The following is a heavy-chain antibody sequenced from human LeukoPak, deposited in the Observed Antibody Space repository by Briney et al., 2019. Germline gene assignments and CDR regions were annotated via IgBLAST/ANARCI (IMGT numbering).Heavy chain of an antibody. CDR3: ARGAVVVPADHYGMDV. CDR1: GSTFSDYY. Sequence: GGSLRLSCAASGSTFSDYYMSWIRQAPGKGLEWVSYISSSGSTIYYADSVKGRFTISRDNAKNSLYLQMNSLRAEDTAVYYCARGAVVVPADHYGMDVWGQGTTVTVSS. J-gene: IGHJ6*02. D-gene: IGHD2-2*01. V-gene: IGHV3-11*01. CDR2: ISSSGSTI.